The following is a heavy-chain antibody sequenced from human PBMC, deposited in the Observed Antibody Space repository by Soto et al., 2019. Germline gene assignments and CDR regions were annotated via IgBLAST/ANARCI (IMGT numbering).Heavy chain of an antibody. D-gene: IGHD1-26*01. CDR3: ARGLVGVWFDP. CDR1: GGSFSGYY. V-gene: IGHV4-34*01. CDR2: INHSGST. Sequence: QLQLQQWGAGLLKPSETLSLTCAVYGGSFSGYYWSWIRQPPGKGLEWIGEINHSGSTNYNPSLKSRVTISVDTSKNQFSLKLSSVTAADTAVYYCARGLVGVWFDPWGQGTLVTVSS. J-gene: IGHJ5*02.